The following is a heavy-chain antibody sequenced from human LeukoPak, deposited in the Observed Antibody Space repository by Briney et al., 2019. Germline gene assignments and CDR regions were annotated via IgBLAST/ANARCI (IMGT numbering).Heavy chain of an antibody. Sequence: ASVKVSCKASGYTFTGYYMHWVRQAPGQGLEWMGWTNPNSGGTNYAQKFQGRVTMTRDTSISTAYMELSSLRSEDTAVYYCARDGGYSYGSNNWFDPWGQGTLVTVSS. J-gene: IGHJ5*02. CDR2: TNPNSGGT. V-gene: IGHV1-2*02. D-gene: IGHD5-18*01. CDR1: GYTFTGYY. CDR3: ARDGGYSYGSNNWFDP.